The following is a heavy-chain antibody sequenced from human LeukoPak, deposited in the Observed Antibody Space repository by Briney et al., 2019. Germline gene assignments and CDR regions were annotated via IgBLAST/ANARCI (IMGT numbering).Heavy chain of an antibody. CDR1: GYTFTSYG. V-gene: IGHV1-18*01. J-gene: IGHJ6*03. CDR3: ARGPGGRSGYYPLEDYYYYHYMDV. CDR2: IRAYNGNT. D-gene: IGHD3-22*01. Sequence: ASVKGSCKASGYTFTSYGINWVRQAPGQGLEWMGWIRAYNGNTNYAQKLQGRVTMTTDTSTSTAYMELRSLRSDDTAVYYCARGPGGRSGYYPLEDYYYYHYMDVWGKGTTVTVSS.